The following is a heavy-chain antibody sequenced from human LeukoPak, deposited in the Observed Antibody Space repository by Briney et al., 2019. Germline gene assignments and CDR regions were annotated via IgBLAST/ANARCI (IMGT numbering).Heavy chain of an antibody. CDR3: ARHRGIAVAGYYYYYMDV. V-gene: IGHV4-34*01. CDR2: INHSGST. D-gene: IGHD6-19*01. Sequence: KSSETLSLTCAVYGGSFSGYYWSWIRQPPGKGLEWIGEINHSGSTNYNPSLKSRVTISVDTSKNQFSLKLSSVTAADTAVYYCARHRGIAVAGYYYYYMDVWGKGTTVTISS. CDR1: GGSFSGYY. J-gene: IGHJ6*03.